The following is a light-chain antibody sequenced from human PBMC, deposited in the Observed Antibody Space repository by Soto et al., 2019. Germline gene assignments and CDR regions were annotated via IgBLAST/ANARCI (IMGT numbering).Light chain of an antibody. J-gene: IGKJ1*01. CDR1: QSISNW. Sequence: DIQMTQSPSTLSASVGDRVTITCRASQSISNWLAWYQQKPGKAPKLLIYKASSLESGVPSRFSGSGSGTEFTLSISSLQPDDFATYCCQQYNSYSGTFGQGTKVEIK. V-gene: IGKV1-5*03. CDR3: QQYNSYSGT. CDR2: KAS.